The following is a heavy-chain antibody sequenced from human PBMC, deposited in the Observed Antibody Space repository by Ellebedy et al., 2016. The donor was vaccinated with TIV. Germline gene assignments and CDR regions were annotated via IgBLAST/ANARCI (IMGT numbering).Heavy chain of an antibody. D-gene: IGHD4-17*01. CDR1: GYTFTSYG. J-gene: IGHJ4*02. CDR3: ARDRAYGDYDY. V-gene: IGHV1-18*04. CDR2: ISADNDET. Sequence: ASVKVSCXASGYTFTSYGISWVRKAPGQGLEWVGWISADNDETKYAQKVQGRVTMTTERSTSIACMELRSLRSDDTAVYYCARDRAYGDYDYWGQGTLVTVSS.